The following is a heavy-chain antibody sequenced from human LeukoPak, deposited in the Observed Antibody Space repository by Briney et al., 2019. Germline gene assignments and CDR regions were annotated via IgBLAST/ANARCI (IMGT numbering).Heavy chain of an antibody. CDR1: GLTFSSYG. D-gene: IGHD3-10*01. CDR3: ARENARYYGSGSYGGYFDY. Sequence: PGRSLRLACAASGLTFSSYGMHWGRQAPGKGLEWGGIICYDGSNKYYADSVKRRFTISRDNSKTTLYLQMNSLRAEDTAVYYCARENARYYGSGSYGGYFDYWGQGTLVTVSS. J-gene: IGHJ4*02. V-gene: IGHV3-33*01. CDR2: ICYDGSNK.